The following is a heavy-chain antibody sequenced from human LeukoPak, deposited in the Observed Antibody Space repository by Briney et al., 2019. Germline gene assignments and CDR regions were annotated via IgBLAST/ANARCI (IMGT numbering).Heavy chain of an antibody. CDR2: MKHDGIEN. V-gene: IGHV3-7*04. J-gene: IGHJ4*02. CDR3: AKVRTTLVVVSYFDY. CDR1: GFTFSDYY. Sequence: GGSLRLSCAASGFTFSDYYMSWIRQAPGKRLEWVANMKHDGIENYYVDSVKGRFTISRDDSKNTLYLQMNSLRAEDTAVYYCAKVRTTLVVVSYFDYWGQGALVTVSS. D-gene: IGHD3-22*01.